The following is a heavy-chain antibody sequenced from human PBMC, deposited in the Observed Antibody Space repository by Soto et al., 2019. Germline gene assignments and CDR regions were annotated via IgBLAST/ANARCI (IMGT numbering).Heavy chain of an antibody. Sequence: GGSLRLSCAASGFTFSSYAMSWVRQAPGKGLEWVSAISGSGGSTYYADSVKGRFTISRDNSKNTLYLQMNSLRAEDTAVYYCAKGLRYFDWLPRRDYYYYGMDVWGQGTTVTVSS. D-gene: IGHD3-9*01. CDR1: GFTFSSYA. J-gene: IGHJ6*02. CDR3: AKGLRYFDWLPRRDYYYYGMDV. CDR2: ISGSGGST. V-gene: IGHV3-23*01.